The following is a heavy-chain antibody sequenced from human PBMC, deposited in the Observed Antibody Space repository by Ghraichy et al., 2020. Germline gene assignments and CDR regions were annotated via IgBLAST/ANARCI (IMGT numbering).Heavy chain of an antibody. CDR1: GGSISSYS. D-gene: IGHD5-12*01. CDR3: ARDLRHSGYDYFDY. J-gene: IGHJ4*02. CDR2: IYYSGSTNY. Sequence: SQTLSLTCSVPGGSISSYSWHWFRQPPGKGLEWIGYIYYSGSTNYNYNPSLKSRVTISVDTSKNQLSLKLSSVTAADTAVYYCARDLRHSGYDYFDYWGQGALVTVSS. V-gene: IGHV4-59*01.